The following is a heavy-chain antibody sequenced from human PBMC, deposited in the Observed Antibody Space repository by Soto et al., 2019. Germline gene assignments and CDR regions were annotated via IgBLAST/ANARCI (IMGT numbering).Heavy chain of an antibody. J-gene: IGHJ4*02. Sequence: SETLSLTCTVSGGSISSGGYYWSWIRQHPGKGLEWIGEINYSGSTNYNPSLKSRVTISVDTSKNQFSLKLSSVTAADTAVYYCARSDYGGRIDYWGQGTLVTV. V-gene: IGHV4-31*03. CDR1: GGSISSGGYY. D-gene: IGHD4-17*01. CDR2: INYSGST. CDR3: ARSDYGGRIDY.